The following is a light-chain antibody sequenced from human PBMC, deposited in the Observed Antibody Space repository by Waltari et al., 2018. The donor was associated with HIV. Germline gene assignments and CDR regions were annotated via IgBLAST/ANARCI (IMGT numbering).Light chain of an antibody. J-gene: IGLJ2*01. CDR1: SSDVGAYNY. CDR3: SSYAGSNTLI. V-gene: IGLV2-8*01. Sequence: QSALTQPPSASGSPGHSVTISCAATSSDVGAYNYVSWYQQHPGKAPKLIIYEVTTRPSGVPERVSGSKCGNAASLTVSGLQTEDEAVCYCSSYAGSNTLIFGGGT. CDR2: EVT.